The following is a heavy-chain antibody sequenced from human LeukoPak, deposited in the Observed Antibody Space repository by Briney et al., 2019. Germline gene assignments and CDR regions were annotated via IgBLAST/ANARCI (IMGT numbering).Heavy chain of an antibody. CDR3: ARAIAAAGPGYGAFDI. Sequence: GASVKVSCKASGGTFSSYAISWVRQATGQGLEWMGGIIPIFGTANYAQKFQGRVTITTDESTSTAYMELSSLRSEDTAVYYCARAIAAAGPGYGAFDIWGQGTMVTVSS. CDR1: GGTFSSYA. V-gene: IGHV1-69*05. CDR2: IIPIFGTA. J-gene: IGHJ3*02. D-gene: IGHD6-13*01.